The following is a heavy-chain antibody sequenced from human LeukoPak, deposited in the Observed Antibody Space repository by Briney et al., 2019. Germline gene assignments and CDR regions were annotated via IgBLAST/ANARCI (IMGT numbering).Heavy chain of an antibody. CDR3: ARGRYSSGSYWYFDL. CDR1: GGSISSYY. V-gene: IGHV4-59*01. CDR2: ISYSGST. J-gene: IGHJ6*02. D-gene: IGHD6-19*01. Sequence: PSETLSLTCTVSGGSISSYYWSWIRQPPGKGLEWIGYISYSGSTNYNPSLKSRVAMSVDTSKNQLSLKLTSVTAADTAVYYCARGRYSSGSYWYFDLWGQGTTVTVSS.